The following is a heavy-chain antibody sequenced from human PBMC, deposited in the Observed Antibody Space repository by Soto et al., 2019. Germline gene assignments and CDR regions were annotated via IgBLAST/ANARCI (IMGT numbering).Heavy chain of an antibody. D-gene: IGHD2-2*01. Sequence: SETLSLTCAVSGASIGTSNWWSWVRQSPGKGLEWIGEIHDSGSTESNPSLKSRVTISLDKSKNQFSLNVSSVTAADTAVYYCARVPDRWGQGTLVTVSS. J-gene: IGHJ5*02. CDR1: GASIGTSNW. CDR2: IHDSGST. CDR3: ARVPDR. V-gene: IGHV4-4*02.